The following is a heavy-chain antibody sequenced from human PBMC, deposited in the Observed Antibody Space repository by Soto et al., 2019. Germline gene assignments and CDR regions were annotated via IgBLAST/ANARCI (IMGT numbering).Heavy chain of an antibody. V-gene: IGHV3-30*18. CDR1: GFTFNIYG. CDR2: ISYDGSKQ. CDR3: AKDQASGQGSFDS. J-gene: IGHJ4*02. Sequence: VKLVESGGGVVQPGGSLRLSCAASGFTFNIYGMHWVRQAPDKGLEWVALISYDGSKQYYADSVKGRFTISRDNSKNTLFLQMNSLRADDTAGYYCAKDQASGQGSFDSWGQGTLVTVSS.